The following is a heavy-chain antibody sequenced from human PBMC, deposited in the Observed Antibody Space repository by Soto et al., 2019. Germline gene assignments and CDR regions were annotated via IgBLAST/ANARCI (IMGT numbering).Heavy chain of an antibody. D-gene: IGHD3-22*01. CDR1: GGSIRGYY. Sequence: SETLSLTCTVSGGSIRGYYWTWIRQPPGKGLEWIAYIYYGGTTDSNPSLKSRVTMSVDTSKNQVSLNLSSVTAADTAVYFCARVWLSTGDYVEYFDYWGQGTPVTVSS. CDR2: IYYGGTT. J-gene: IGHJ4*02. CDR3: ARVWLSTGDYVEYFDY. V-gene: IGHV4-59*01.